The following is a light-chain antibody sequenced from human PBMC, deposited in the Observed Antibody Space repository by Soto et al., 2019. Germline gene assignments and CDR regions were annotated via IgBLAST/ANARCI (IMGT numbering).Light chain of an antibody. CDR1: SGDIGSYNR. CDR3: SSDTNINPRACV. CDR2: EVT. Sequence: QSALTQPASVSGSPGQSITISCTGTSGDIGSYNRVSWYQQHPGKAPKLIIYEVTDRPSGVSNRFSGSNSGNTASLTISGLQAEDEAEYYCSSDTNINPRACVFGTGTKLTVL. J-gene: IGLJ1*01. V-gene: IGLV2-14*01.